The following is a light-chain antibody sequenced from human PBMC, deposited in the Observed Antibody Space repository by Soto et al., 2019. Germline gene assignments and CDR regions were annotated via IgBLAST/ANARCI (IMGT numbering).Light chain of an antibody. V-gene: IGKV1-39*01. CDR2: GAS. CDR3: QQSNSTPLT. CDR1: MRISNY. Sequence: DIQVIQSPSSLSASVGDRVTITCRAKMRISNYLNWYQQKPGKAPKLLISGASTLQSGVPSRFSGSGSGADFTLTISSLQPDDSATYYCQQSNSTPLTLGGGTKLEIK. J-gene: IGKJ4*01.